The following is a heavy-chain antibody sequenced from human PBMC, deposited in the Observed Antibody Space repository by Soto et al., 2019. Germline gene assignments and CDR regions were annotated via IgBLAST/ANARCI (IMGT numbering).Heavy chain of an antibody. J-gene: IGHJ4*02. CDR3: ARVGGQLVFDY. V-gene: IGHV3-21*01. Sequence: EVQLVESGGGLVKPGGSLRLSCAASGFTFSSYSMNWVRQAPGKGLEWVSSISSSSSYIYYADSVKGRFTISRDNAKNSLYLQMISLRAEDTAVYYCARVGGQLVFDYWGQGTLVTVSS. D-gene: IGHD6-6*01. CDR1: GFTFSSYS. CDR2: ISSSSSYI.